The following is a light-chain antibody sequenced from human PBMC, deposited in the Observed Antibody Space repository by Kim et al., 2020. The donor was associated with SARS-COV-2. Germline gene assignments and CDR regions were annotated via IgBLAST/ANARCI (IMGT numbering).Light chain of an antibody. J-gene: IGLJ1*01. CDR2: EVN. CDR3: TSYAGSNNLDV. V-gene: IGLV2-8*01. CDR1: SSDIRAYKY. Sequence: QSVTISCTRTSSDIRAYKYVSWYQQHPGKAPKLMIYEVNRRPSGVPVRFSGSKSGNTASLTVSGLQAEDEADYYCTSYAGSNNLDVFGTGTKVTVL.